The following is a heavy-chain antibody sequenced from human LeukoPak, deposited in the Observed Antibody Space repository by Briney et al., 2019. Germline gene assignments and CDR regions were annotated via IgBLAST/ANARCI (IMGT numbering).Heavy chain of an antibody. V-gene: IGHV1-8*01. D-gene: IGHD3-10*01. CDR1: GYTFTSYD. Sequence: ASVKVSCKASGYTFTSYDINWVRQATGQGLEWMGWMNPNSGNTGYAQKFQGRVTMTRNTSISTAYMELRSLRSDDTAVYYCARVNYYGSGSYFWRVWFDPWGQGTLVTVSS. CDR3: ARVNYYGSGSYFWRVWFDP. J-gene: IGHJ5*02. CDR2: MNPNSGNT.